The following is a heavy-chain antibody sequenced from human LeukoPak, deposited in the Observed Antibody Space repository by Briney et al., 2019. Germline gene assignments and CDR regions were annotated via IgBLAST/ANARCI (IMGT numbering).Heavy chain of an antibody. CDR3: ARDVCTGISCYLD. CDR2: IYYTGSA. D-gene: IGHD2-2*01. Sequence: SETLSLTRTVSGGSVSSYYWNWIRQPPGKGLEWIGYIYYTGSANYNPSLQSRLTISVDTSKNQLSLRLSSVTAADTAMYYCARDVCTGISCYLDWGQGTLVTVSS. CDR1: GGSVSSYY. V-gene: IGHV4-59*02. J-gene: IGHJ4*02.